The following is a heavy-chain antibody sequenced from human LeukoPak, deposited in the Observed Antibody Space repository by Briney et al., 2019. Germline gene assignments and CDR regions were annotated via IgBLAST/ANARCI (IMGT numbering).Heavy chain of an antibody. J-gene: IGHJ4*02. D-gene: IGHD3-22*01. CDR1: GLTFSNYW. CDR3: AKRGVVIRVILVGFHKEAYYFDS. Sequence: PGGSLRLSCSASGLTFSNYWLTSGPQTPGRGLERVANIKQDGNEQHYVDSVRGRFPISRHNPKNTLYLQMSSLRAEGTAVYFCAKRGVVIRVILVGFHKEAYYFDSWGQGALVSVSS. CDR2: IKQDGNEQ. V-gene: IGHV3-7*03.